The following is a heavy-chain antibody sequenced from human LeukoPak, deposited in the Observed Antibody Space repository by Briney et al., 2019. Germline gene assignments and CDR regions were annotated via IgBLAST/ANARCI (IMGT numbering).Heavy chain of an antibody. CDR3: ARPGQQLVRGNYYYGMDV. D-gene: IGHD6-13*01. CDR2: IRYDGSNK. Sequence: GGSLRLSCAASGFTFSSYGMHWVRQAPGKGLEWVAFIRYDGSNKYYADSVKGRFTISRDNSENTLYLQMNSLRAEDTAVYYCARPGQQLVRGNYYYGMDVWGQGTTVTVSS. J-gene: IGHJ6*02. V-gene: IGHV3-30*02. CDR1: GFTFSSYG.